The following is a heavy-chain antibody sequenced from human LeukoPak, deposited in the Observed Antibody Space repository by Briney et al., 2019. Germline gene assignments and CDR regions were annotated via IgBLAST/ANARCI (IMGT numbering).Heavy chain of an antibody. D-gene: IGHD3-10*01. CDR2: INHSGST. CDR1: GGSFSGYY. CDR3: ARYRKEYYYGSGSYRYWYFDL. V-gene: IGHV4-34*01. J-gene: IGHJ2*01. Sequence: SETLSLTCAVYGGSFSGYYWSWIRQPPGKGLEWIGEINHSGSTNYNPSLRSRVTISVDTSKNQLSLKLSSVTAADTAVYYCARYRKEYYYGSGSYRYWYFDLWGRGTLVTVSS.